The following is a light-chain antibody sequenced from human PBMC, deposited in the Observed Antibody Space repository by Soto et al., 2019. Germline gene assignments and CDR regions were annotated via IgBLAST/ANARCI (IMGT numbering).Light chain of an antibody. CDR1: QSLVYSDGNTY. CDR2: KVS. V-gene: IGKV2-30*01. Sequence: DIVMTQSPISLPVTLGQPASISCRSSQSLVYSDGNTYLNWFQQMPGQSPRRLIYKVSNRDSGVADRFSVSVSGTEFALKIKRVEAEDVGIYYCMQGTPMPPKFGQGTKVEIK. CDR3: MQGTPMPPK. J-gene: IGKJ1*01.